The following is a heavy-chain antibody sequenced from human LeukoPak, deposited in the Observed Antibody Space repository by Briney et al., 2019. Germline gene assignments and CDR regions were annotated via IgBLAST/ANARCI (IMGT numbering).Heavy chain of an antibody. CDR2: INQSGYT. CDR3: TRAVAGHPD. D-gene: IGHD6-19*01. CDR1: GVPFSNYY. J-gene: IGHJ4*02. V-gene: IGHV4-34*01. Sequence: PSETLSLTCAVSGVPFSNYYWSWVRQSPTKGLEWIGEINQSGYTNYNPSLKSRVTISIDTSKNQFSLMLTSVTAADTAVYYCTRAVAGHPDWGQGTLVTVSS.